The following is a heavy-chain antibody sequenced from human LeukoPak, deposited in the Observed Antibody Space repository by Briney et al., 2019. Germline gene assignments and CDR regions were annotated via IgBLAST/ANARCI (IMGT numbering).Heavy chain of an antibody. Sequence: GGSLRLSCTASGFTFGDYAMSWVRQAPGKGLEWVGFIRSKAYGGTTEYAASVKGRFTISRDDSKSIAYLQMNSLKTEDTAVYYCTSLLGGGYYYYYYMDVWGKGTTVTISS. D-gene: IGHD3-16*01. J-gene: IGHJ6*03. CDR3: TSLLGGGYYYYYYMDV. V-gene: IGHV3-49*04. CDR2: IRSKAYGGTT. CDR1: GFTFGDYA.